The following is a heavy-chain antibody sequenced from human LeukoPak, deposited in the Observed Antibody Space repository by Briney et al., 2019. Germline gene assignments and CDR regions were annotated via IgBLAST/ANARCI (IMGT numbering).Heavy chain of an antibody. CDR3: ARADYYDSSGFDAFDI. J-gene: IGHJ3*02. CDR1: GDIVSSSSAA. CDR2: TYYRSKWYN. D-gene: IGHD3-22*01. Sequence: SQTLSLTCAISGDIVSSSSAAWNWIRQSPSRGLEWLGRTYYRSKWYNAYAVSVKSRITINPDTSKNQFSLQLNSVTPEDTAVYYCARADYYDSSGFDAFDIWGQGTMVTVSS. V-gene: IGHV6-1*01.